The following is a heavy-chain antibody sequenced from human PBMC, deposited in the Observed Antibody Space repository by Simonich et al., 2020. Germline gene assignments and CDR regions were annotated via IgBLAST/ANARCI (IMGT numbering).Heavy chain of an antibody. J-gene: IGHJ6*03. CDR2: AIPILDKA. V-gene: IGHV1-69*09. Sequence: QVQLVQSGAEVKKPGSSVKVSCKASGGTFSSYAISWVRQAPGKGLEWMGSAIPILDKANYAQKFQGRVTITAEKSTSTAYMELSSLRSEDTAVYYCARGGLADRRIVYYYYMDVWGKGTTVTVSS. CDR3: ARGGLADRRIVYYYYMDV. D-gene: IGHD2-15*01. CDR1: GGTFSSYA.